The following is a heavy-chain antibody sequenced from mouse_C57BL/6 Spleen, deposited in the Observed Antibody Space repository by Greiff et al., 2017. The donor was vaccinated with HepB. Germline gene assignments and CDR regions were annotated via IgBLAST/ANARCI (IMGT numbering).Heavy chain of an antibody. J-gene: IGHJ1*03. CDR1: GYSITSGYY. D-gene: IGHD2-1*01. Sequence: EVKLQESGPGLVKPSQSLSLTCSVTGYSITSGYYWNWIRQFPGNKLEWMGYISYDGSNNYNPSLKNRISITRDTSKNQFFLKLNSVTTEDTATYYCARRGNYGNYPYWYFDVWGTGTTVTVSS. CDR2: ISYDGSN. V-gene: IGHV3-6*01. CDR3: ARRGNYGNYPYWYFDV.